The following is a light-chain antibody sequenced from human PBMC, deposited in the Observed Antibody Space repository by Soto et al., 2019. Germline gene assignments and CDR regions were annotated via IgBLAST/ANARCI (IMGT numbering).Light chain of an antibody. CDR3: QQYVSSRAT. Sequence: EIVLTQSPGTLSLSPGERATVSCRASQSVSANYLAWYQQKPGQAPRFLIYGASSRATGIPGRFRGSGSGTEFTLTISRLAPDDFSVYYCQQYVSSRATFGQGTKGESK. J-gene: IGKJ1*01. CDR1: QSVSANY. CDR2: GAS. V-gene: IGKV3-20*01.